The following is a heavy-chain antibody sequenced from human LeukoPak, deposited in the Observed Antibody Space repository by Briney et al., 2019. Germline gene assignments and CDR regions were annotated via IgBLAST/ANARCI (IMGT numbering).Heavy chain of an antibody. V-gene: IGHV1-18*01. CDR2: ISAYNGNT. CDR1: GYTFTSYG. CDR3: ARAQEDVAAAGTSGSYYYGMDV. Sequence: ASVKVSCKASGYTFTSYGISWVRQAPGQGLEWMGWISAYNGNTNYAQKLQGRVTMTTDTSTSTACMELRSLRSDDTAVYYCARAQEDVAAAGTSGSYYYGMDVWGQGTTVTVSS. D-gene: IGHD6-13*01. J-gene: IGHJ6*02.